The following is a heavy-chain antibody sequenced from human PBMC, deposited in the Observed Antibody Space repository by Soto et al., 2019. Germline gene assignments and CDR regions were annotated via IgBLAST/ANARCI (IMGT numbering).Heavy chain of an antibody. J-gene: IGHJ4*02. CDR3: PTDERDDCSSINCHYFDH. Sequence: SXKVSFKASGVTXVISWVRQAPGHGLECMVWISLHNVDTNNAPNLQGRITMATETSTSTTYMELSILTSHDSEVYFCPTDERDDCSSINCHYFDHWGQGTLLTVSP. CDR2: ISLHNVDT. V-gene: IGHV1-18*04. CDR1: GVTXV. D-gene: IGHD2-15*01.